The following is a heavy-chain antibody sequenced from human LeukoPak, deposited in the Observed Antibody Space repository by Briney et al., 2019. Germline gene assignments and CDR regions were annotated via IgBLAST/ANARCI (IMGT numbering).Heavy chain of an antibody. CDR3: ARHGGTIDYFDY. V-gene: IGHV4-59*08. D-gene: IGHD1-26*01. CDR2: ISYGGAT. J-gene: IGHJ4*02. Sequence: SETLSLTCTVSGGSISTFDWSWIRQPPGKQLEWIGYISYGGATSYNPSLKRRVAISVNSPKNYFSPRLTSLTAADTALYYCARHGGTIDYFDYWGPGSLVTVSS. CDR1: GGSISTFD.